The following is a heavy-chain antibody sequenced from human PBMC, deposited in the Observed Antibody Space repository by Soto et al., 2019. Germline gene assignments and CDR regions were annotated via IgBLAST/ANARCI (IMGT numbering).Heavy chain of an antibody. Sequence: PGGSLRLSCAASGFTFSSYGMHWVRQAPGKGLEWVAVIWYDGSNKYYADSVKGRFTISRDNSKNTLYLQMNSLRAEDMAVYYCARESTPNYDFWSGYYYYYGMDVWGQGTTVTVSS. CDR2: IWYDGSNK. D-gene: IGHD3-3*01. CDR3: ARESTPNYDFWSGYYYYYGMDV. V-gene: IGHV3-33*01. J-gene: IGHJ6*02. CDR1: GFTFSSYG.